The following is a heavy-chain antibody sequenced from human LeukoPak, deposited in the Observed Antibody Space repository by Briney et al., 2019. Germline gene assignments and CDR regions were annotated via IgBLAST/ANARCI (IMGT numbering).Heavy chain of an antibody. J-gene: IGHJ4*02. CDR3: ARGLGDSSGYYFSDN. CDR2: IIPIFGTG. CDR1: GGTFSTSA. Sequence: SVKVSCKTSGGTFSTSAISWVRRAPGQGLEWMGGIIPIFGTGNYAQKFQGRVTITADEFTSTAYMELSSLTSGDTAVYYCARGLGDSSGYYFSDNWGQGTLVTVSS. D-gene: IGHD3-22*01. V-gene: IGHV1-69*01.